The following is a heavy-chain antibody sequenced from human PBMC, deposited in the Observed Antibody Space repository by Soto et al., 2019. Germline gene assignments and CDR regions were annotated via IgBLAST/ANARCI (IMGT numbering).Heavy chain of an antibody. J-gene: IGHJ4*02. D-gene: IGHD2-15*01. V-gene: IGHV4-4*02. Sequence: SETLSLTCDVSGDSLTNNHWWSWVRQAPGKGLEWIGEIWHTGRPNYNPSLKSRVIMSVDPPKNQLSLKLTSVTAADTAVYYCARINGGSPDFWGQGTLVTVSS. CDR1: GDSLTNNHW. CDR3: ARINGGSPDF. CDR2: IWHTGRP.